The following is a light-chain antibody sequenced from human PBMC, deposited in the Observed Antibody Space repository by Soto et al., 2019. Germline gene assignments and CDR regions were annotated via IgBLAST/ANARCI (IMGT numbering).Light chain of an antibody. CDR1: QSVSSSY. J-gene: IGKJ2*01. CDR2: GAS. V-gene: IGKV3-20*01. Sequence: EIVLTQSPGTLSLSPGERATLSCRASQSVSSSYLAWYQQKPGQAPRLLIYGASSSATGIPDRFSGSGSGTDFTLTISRLEPEDFAVYYCQQYGSSLYTFGQGTKLEI. CDR3: QQYGSSLYT.